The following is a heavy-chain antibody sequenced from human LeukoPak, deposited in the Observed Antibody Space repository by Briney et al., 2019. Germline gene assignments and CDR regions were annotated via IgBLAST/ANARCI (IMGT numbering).Heavy chain of an antibody. V-gene: IGHV4-34*01. CDR2: INHSGST. CDR1: GGSFSGYY. Sequence: PSETLSLTCAVYGGSFSGYYWSCIRQPPGKGLEWIGEINHSGSTNYNPSLKSRVTISVDTSKNQFSLKLSSVTAADTAVYYCARGRRGYSYGSFGYWGQGTLVTVSS. CDR3: ARGRRGYSYGSFGY. J-gene: IGHJ4*02. D-gene: IGHD5-18*01.